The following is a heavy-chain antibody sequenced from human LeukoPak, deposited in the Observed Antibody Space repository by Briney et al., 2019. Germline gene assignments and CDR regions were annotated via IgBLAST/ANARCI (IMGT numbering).Heavy chain of an antibody. Sequence: GGSLRLSCAASGFNFSIYGMHWVGQAPGKGLEWVTFVRYDQSATVYADSVQGRFAISRDNSKNTVYLQMNSLRVEDTALYFCVKDQGECPGSRCYLRFLEYWGQGTLVIVSS. D-gene: IGHD3-3*01. V-gene: IGHV3-30*02. J-gene: IGHJ4*02. CDR3: VKDQGECPGSRCYLRFLEY. CDR1: GFNFSIYG. CDR2: VRYDQSAT.